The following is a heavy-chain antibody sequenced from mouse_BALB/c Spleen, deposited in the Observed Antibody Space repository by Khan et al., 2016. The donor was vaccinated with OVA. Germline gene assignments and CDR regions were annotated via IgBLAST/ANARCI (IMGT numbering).Heavy chain of an antibody. D-gene: IGHD1-3*01. Sequence: QVQLKESGPGLVAPSQSLSITCTVSGFSLTSYGVHWVRQPPGTGLEWLGVIWAGGSTNYNSAIMSRLSIIKDNSKSQVFLKMNSLQTDDTAKYYCARLEDIWGQGTTLTVAS. J-gene: IGHJ2*01. V-gene: IGHV2-9*02. CDR1: GFSLTSYG. CDR2: IWAGGST. CDR3: ARLEDI.